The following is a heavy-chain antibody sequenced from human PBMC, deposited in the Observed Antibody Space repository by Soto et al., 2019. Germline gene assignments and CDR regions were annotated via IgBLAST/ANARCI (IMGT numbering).Heavy chain of an antibody. CDR1: GYSFTDYK. Sequence: ASVKVSWKTSGYSFTDYKLHWVRQAPGQGLEWMGWVDPNGGGSNSAQKFQGSVTMTWDTSITTAYLDLTRLTTNDTATYFCATWLDYADF. J-gene: IGHJ2*01. CDR3: ATWLDYADF. CDR2: VDPNGGGS. V-gene: IGHV1-2*04. D-gene: IGHD4-17*01.